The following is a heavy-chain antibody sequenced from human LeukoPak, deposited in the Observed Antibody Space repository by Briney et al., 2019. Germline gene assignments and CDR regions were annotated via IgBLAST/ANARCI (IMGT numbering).Heavy chain of an antibody. CDR1: GYSLTNYW. J-gene: IGHJ4*02. D-gene: IGHD2-15*01. V-gene: IGHV5-51*01. CDR3: ARSPLGYCSGNSCSYFEY. Sequence: GESLKISCKGSGYSLTNYWIGWVRQMPGKGLEWMGIIYPGDSDTRYSTSFQGQVTISADKSISTAYLQWSSLKASDTAMYYCARSPLGYCSGNSCSYFEYWGQGTLVTVSS. CDR2: IYPGDSDT.